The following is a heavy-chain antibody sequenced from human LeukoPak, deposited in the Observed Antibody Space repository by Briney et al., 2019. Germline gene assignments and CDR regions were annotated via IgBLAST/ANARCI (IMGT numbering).Heavy chain of an antibody. J-gene: IGHJ6*02. CDR1: GFTFSTYP. CDR2: IRDSGTT. Sequence: GGSLRLSCAASGFTFSTYPMNWVRQAPGKGLEWISHIRDSGTTDYADSVKGRFTISRDNAKNSLYLQLSSLRAEDTAVYYCARKLNGYGGYILYYYYGMDVWGQGTTVTVSS. V-gene: IGHV3-69-1*01. D-gene: IGHD5-12*01. CDR3: ARKLNGYGGYILYYYYGMDV.